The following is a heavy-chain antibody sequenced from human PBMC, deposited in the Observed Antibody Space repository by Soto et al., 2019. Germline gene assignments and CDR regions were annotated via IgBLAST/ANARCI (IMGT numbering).Heavy chain of an antibody. V-gene: IGHV3-74*01. CDR1: GFTFNIYW. CDR2: IANDGSAT. Sequence: EVQLVESGGGLVQPGGSLRLSCVASGFTFNIYWMHWVRQAPGKGLEWVSRIANDGSATTYADSVKGRFTISRDNAKNTLFLQMNTLRVDDTAVYYCARDNWNSYWGKGTLVTVSS. J-gene: IGHJ4*02. D-gene: IGHD1-1*01. CDR3: ARDNWNSY.